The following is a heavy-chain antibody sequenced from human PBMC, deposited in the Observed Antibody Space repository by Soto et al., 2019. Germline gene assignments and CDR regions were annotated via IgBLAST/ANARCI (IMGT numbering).Heavy chain of an antibody. CDR3: ARAGLDFDYSNPTYYYYYMDV. CDR1: GFTFSSYD. V-gene: IGHV3-13*01. J-gene: IGHJ6*03. D-gene: IGHD4-4*01. Sequence: EVQLVESGGGLVQPGGSLRLSCAASGFTFSSYDMHWVRQATGKGLEWVSAIGTAGDTYYPGSVKGRFTISRENAKNSLYLQMNSLRAGDTAVYYCARAGLDFDYSNPTYYYYYMDVWGKGTTVTVSS. CDR2: IGTAGDT.